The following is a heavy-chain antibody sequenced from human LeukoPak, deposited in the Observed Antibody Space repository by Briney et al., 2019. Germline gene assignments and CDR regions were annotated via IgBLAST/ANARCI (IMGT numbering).Heavy chain of an antibody. Sequence: PGGSLRLSCAASGFTVSSKYMHWVRQAPGKGMEWVSTIYTGGGTYYAASVRDRFSISRDNSKNSLYLQMNSLRAEDTAVYYCARGLQDENGHKNYFDSWGQGTLVTVSS. CDR1: GFTVSSKY. D-gene: IGHD5-24*01. V-gene: IGHV3-66*01. J-gene: IGHJ4*02. CDR3: ARGLQDENGHKNYFDS. CDR2: IYTGGGT.